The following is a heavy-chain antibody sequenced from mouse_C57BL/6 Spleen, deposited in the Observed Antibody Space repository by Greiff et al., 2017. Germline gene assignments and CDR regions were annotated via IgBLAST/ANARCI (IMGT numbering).Heavy chain of an antibody. CDR1: GFNINGYC. V-gene: IGHV14-4*01. CDR2: IDPESGDT. D-gene: IGHD2-1*01. Sequence: VQLVESGVELVRPGASVKLSCTASGFNINGYCMHWVKQRPEQGLEWIGWIDPESGDTEYTPKFKGKATLTADTSSSTAYLQLSSLTYEDSAVYYCTKKGNNKFAYWGQGTMVTVSA. CDR3: TKKGNNKFAY. J-gene: IGHJ3*01.